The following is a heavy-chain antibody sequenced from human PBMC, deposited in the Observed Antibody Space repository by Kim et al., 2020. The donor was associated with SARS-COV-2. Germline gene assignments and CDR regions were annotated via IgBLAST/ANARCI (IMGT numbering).Heavy chain of an antibody. V-gene: IGHV4-59*01. CDR1: GGSISSYY. Sequence: SETLSLTCTVSGGSISSYYWSWIRQPPGKGLEWIGYIYYSGSTNYNPSLKSRVTISVDTSKNQFSLKLSSVTAADTAVYYCARVRPRTLVVTNDAFDIWGQGTMVTVSS. CDR3: ARVRPRTLVVTNDAFDI. CDR2: IYYSGST. J-gene: IGHJ3*02. D-gene: IGHD3-22*01.